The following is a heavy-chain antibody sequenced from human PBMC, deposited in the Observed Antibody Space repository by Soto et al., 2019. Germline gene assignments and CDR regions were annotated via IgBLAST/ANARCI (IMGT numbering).Heavy chain of an antibody. CDR1: GGSISSYY. V-gene: IGHV4-59*08. D-gene: IGHD2-15*01. CDR2: IYYSGST. CDR3: ARHFCSGGSCWNNWFDP. J-gene: IGHJ5*02. Sequence: SETLSLTCTVSGGSISSYYWSWIRQPPGKGLEWIGYIYYSGSTNYNPSLKSRVTMSVDTSRNQFSLKLSSVTAADTAVYYCARHFCSGGSCWNNWFDPWGQGTLVTVSS.